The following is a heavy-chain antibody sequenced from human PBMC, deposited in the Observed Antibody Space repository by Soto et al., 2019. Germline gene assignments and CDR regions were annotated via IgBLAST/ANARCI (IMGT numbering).Heavy chain of an antibody. D-gene: IGHD2-15*01. CDR2: INHSGST. J-gene: IGHJ5*02. CDR1: GGSFSGYY. V-gene: IGHV4-34*01. CDR3: AGSRRDVVVVAATLDWFDP. Sequence: QVQLQQWGAGLLKPSETLSLTCAVYGGSFSGYYWSWIRQPPGKGLEWIGEINHSGSTNYNPSLKSRVTISVDTSKNQLSLKLSSVTAADTAVYYCAGSRRDVVVVAATLDWFDPWGQGTLVTVSS.